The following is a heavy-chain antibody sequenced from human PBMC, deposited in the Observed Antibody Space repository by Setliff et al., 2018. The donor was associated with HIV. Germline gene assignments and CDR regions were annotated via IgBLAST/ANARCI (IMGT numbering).Heavy chain of an antibody. CDR2: IYSTGRT. CDR1: GGLISSSGSY. CDR3: ATTGYDDDVFGYFRF. J-gene: IGHJ1*01. V-gene: IGHV4-39*01. D-gene: IGHD5-12*01. Sequence: LSLTWTVSGGLISSSGSYWGWIRQPPGKGLEWIGNIYSTGRTYYKLSLESRVTISIDTSKNQLSLNVNSVTAADTATYYCATTGYDDDVFGYFRFWGRGTLVTVSS.